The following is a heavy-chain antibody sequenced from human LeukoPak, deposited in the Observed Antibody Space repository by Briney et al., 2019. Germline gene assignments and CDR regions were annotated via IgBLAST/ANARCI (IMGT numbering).Heavy chain of an antibody. CDR2: ISGSGGST. CDR3: AIQKEPFTAFDY. CDR1: GFTFSSYA. Sequence: GGPLRLSCAASGFTFSSYAMSWVRQAPGKGLEWVAAISGSGGSTYYADSVKGRFTISRDNSKNTLCLQMSSLRAEDTAVYYCAIQKEPFTAFDYWGQGTLVTVSS. D-gene: IGHD1-1*01. J-gene: IGHJ4*02. V-gene: IGHV3-23*01.